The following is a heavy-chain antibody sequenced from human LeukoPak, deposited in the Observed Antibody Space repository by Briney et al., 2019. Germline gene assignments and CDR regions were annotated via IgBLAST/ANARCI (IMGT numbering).Heavy chain of an antibody. J-gene: IGHJ4*02. Sequence: SGGSLRLSCAASGFTFSSYAMSWVRQAPGKGLEWASAISGSGGSTYYADSVKGRFTISRDNSKNTLYLQMNSLRAEDTAVYYCAKDSIAAAFYYFDYWGQGTLVTVSS. V-gene: IGHV3-23*01. CDR2: ISGSGGST. CDR3: AKDSIAAAFYYFDY. D-gene: IGHD6-13*01. CDR1: GFTFSSYA.